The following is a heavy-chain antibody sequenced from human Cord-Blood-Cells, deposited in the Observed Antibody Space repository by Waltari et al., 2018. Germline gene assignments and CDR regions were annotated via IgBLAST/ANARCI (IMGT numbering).Heavy chain of an antibody. Sequence: QVQLQESGPGLVKPSGTLSLTCAVSGGSISSSNWWSWVRQPQGKGLEWIGEIYHSGSTNYNPSLKSRVTISVDKSKNQFSLKLSSVTAADTAVYYCASLVDYYDSSGYSDAFDIWGQGTMVTVSS. CDR2: IYHSGST. V-gene: IGHV4-4*02. CDR3: ASLVDYYDSSGYSDAFDI. D-gene: IGHD3-22*01. CDR1: GGSISSSNW. J-gene: IGHJ3*02.